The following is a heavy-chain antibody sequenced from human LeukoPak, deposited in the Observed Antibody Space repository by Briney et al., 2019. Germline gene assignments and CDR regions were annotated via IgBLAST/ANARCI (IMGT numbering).Heavy chain of an antibody. CDR2: INHSGST. Sequence: SETLSLTCAVYGGSFSGYYWSWIRQPPGKGLEWIGEINHSGSTNYNPSLKSRVTISVDTSKNQFSLKLGSVTAADTAVYYCARGGYGSGSRWFNPWGQGTLVTVSS. CDR3: ARGGYGSGSRWFNP. D-gene: IGHD3-10*01. V-gene: IGHV4-34*01. CDR1: GGSFSGYY. J-gene: IGHJ5*02.